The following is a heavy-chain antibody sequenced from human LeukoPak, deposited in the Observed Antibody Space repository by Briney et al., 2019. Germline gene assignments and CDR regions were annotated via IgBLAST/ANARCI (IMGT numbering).Heavy chain of an antibody. CDR2: INPNSGGT. CDR1: GYTFTGYY. D-gene: IGHD3-10*01. J-gene: IGHJ4*02. V-gene: IGHV1-2*02. Sequence: ASVKVSCKASGYTFTGYYMHWVRQAPGQGLEWMGWINPNSGGTNYAQKFQGRVTITADKSTSTAYMELSSLRSEDTAVYYCARDYGSGSYFVRSFDYWGQGTLVTVSS. CDR3: ARDYGSGSYFVRSFDY.